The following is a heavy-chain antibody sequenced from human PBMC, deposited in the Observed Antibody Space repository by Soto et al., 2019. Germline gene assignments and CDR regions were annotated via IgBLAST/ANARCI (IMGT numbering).Heavy chain of an antibody. D-gene: IGHD3-10*01. V-gene: IGHV3-23*01. CDR3: VKVSRSRSFNIQGFAP. CDR2: ISGSGGST. Sequence: GKGLEWVSAISGSGGSTYYADSVKGRFTIPRDNSKNTLYLQMNSLRAEDTDVYYCVKVSRSRSFNIQGFAPWG. J-gene: IGHJ5*02.